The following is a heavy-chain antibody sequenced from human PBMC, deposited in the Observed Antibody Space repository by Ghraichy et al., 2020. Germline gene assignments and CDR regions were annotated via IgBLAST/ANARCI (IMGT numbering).Heavy chain of an antibody. CDR3: SKGAGSSWHGGGWFDP. J-gene: IGHJ5*02. V-gene: IGHV3-53*01. CDR1: GFTVSSTF. Sequence: LSLTCAASGFTVSSTFMSWVRQAPGKGLEWVSVIYSGGGTYYADSVKGRFTISRDSSENTLNLQMNNLRAEDMAVYYCSKGAGSSWHGGGWFDPWGQGTLVTVSS. CDR2: IYSGGGT. D-gene: IGHD6-13*01.